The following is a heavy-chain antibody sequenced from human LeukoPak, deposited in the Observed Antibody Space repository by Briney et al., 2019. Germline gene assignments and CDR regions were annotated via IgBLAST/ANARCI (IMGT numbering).Heavy chain of an antibody. CDR1: GGSISSYY. J-gene: IGHJ4*02. V-gene: IGHV4-4*07. D-gene: IGHD6-13*01. Sequence: SETLSLTCSVSGGSISSYYWSWIRQPAGKGLEWIGRIYFTGTTNYNPSLQSRVTMSVDTSKYQFSLELSSVTAADTAVYYCARNTAALSHTTIWGQGTLVTVFS. CDR3: ARNTAALSHTTI. CDR2: IYFTGTT.